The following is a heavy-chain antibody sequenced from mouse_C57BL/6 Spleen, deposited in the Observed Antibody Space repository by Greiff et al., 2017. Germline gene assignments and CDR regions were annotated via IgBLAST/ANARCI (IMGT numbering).Heavy chain of an antibody. Sequence: QVQLQQSGAELVRPGASVKLSCKASGYTFTDYYINWVKQRPGQGLEWIARIYPGSGNTYYNEKFKGKATLTAEKSSSTAYMQLSSLTSEDSAVYFCARTGPYSNYGAYAMDYWGQGTSVTVSS. J-gene: IGHJ4*01. V-gene: IGHV1-76*01. D-gene: IGHD2-5*01. CDR2: IYPGSGNT. CDR3: ARTGPYSNYGAYAMDY. CDR1: GYTFTDYY.